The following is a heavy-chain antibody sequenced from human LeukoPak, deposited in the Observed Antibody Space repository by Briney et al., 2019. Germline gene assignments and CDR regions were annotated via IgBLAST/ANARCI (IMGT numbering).Heavy chain of an antibody. D-gene: IGHD3-3*01. CDR2: IYYSGST. Sequence: SETLSLTCTVSGGSISSSSYYWGWIRQPPGKGLEWIGSIYYSGSTYYNPSLKSRVTISVDTSKNQFSLKLSSVTAADTAVYYCARVDGGFWSGYYNQNWFDPWGQGTLVTVSS. J-gene: IGHJ5*02. CDR1: GGSISSSSYY. V-gene: IGHV4-39*07. CDR3: ARVDGGFWSGYYNQNWFDP.